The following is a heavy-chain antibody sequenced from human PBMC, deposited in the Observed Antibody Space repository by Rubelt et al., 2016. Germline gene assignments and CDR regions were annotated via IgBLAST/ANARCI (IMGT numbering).Heavy chain of an antibody. CDR3: AKTAGGSWNFDY. D-gene: IGHD3-16*01. CDR1: GFTFRSYA. J-gene: IGHJ4*02. Sequence: GGSLRLSCAASGFTFRSYAMTWVRQAPGKGLEWVSAISASGTSTYYADSVKGRFTISRDNSKNTVYLQMNSLRAEDTAVYYCAKTAGGSWNFDYWGQGTLVTVSS. V-gene: IGHV3-23*01. CDR2: ISASGTST.